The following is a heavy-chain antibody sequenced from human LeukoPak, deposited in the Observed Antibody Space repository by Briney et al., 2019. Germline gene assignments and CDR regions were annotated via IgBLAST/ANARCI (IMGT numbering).Heavy chain of an antibody. V-gene: IGHV1-18*01. J-gene: IGHJ4*02. CDR1: GYTFTNFG. Sequence: GASVKVPCKASGYTFTNFGISWVRQAPGQGLEWMGWISTYNGDTNYAQELQGRVTLTTDTSTSTAFMELRSLRSDDTAVYYCSRGDQLLYFDYWGQGTLVTVSS. D-gene: IGHD1-26*01. CDR3: SRGDQLLYFDY. CDR2: ISTYNGDT.